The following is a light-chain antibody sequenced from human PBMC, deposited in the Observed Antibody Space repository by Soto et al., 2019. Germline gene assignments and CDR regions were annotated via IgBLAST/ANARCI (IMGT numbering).Light chain of an antibody. CDR2: AAS. CDR3: QESYTRA. J-gene: IGKJ1*01. Sequence: DIQMTQSPSSLSASVGDRVTITCRASQNVRNYLNWYQKKSGEAPNLLIFAASTLQSGVPSRFSGSGADTEFTLTISSLQPEDFATYYCQESYTRAFGQGTVVEI. CDR1: QNVRNY. V-gene: IGKV1-39*01.